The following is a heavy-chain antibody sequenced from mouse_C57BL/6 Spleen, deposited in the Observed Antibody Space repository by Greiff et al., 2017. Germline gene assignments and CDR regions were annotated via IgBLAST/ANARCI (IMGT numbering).Heavy chain of an antibody. CDR3: AMGYGSRLFDY. J-gene: IGHJ2*01. Sequence: QVQLQQPGAELVRPGSSVKLSCKASGYTFTSYWMDWVKQRPGQGLEWIGNIYPSDSETHYNQKFKDKATLTVDKSSSTAYMQLSSLTSEDSAVYYCAMGYGSRLFDYWGQGTTLTVSS. D-gene: IGHD1-1*01. CDR1: GYTFTSYW. V-gene: IGHV1-61*01. CDR2: IYPSDSET.